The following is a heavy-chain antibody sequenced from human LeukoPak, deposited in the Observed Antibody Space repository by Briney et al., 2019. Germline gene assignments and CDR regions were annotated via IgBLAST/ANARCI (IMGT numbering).Heavy chain of an antibody. V-gene: IGHV3-48*01. CDR1: GFTFSSYS. CDR3: ARGSVGGIDY. D-gene: IGHD3-3*01. J-gene: IGHJ4*02. Sequence: TGGSLRLSCAASGFTFSSYSMNWVRQAPGKGLEWVSYISSSSSTIYYADSVKGRFTISRDNAKNSLYLQMNSLRAEDTAVYYCARGSVGGIDYWGQGTPVTVSS. CDR2: ISSSSSTI.